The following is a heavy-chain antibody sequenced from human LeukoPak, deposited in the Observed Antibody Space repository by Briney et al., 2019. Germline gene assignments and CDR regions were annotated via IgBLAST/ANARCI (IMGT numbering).Heavy chain of an antibody. CDR3: ARDCIGCHGFDY. J-gene: IGHJ4*02. V-gene: IGHV1-18*01. CDR1: GYTFTSYG. CDR2: VSAYADNT. Sequence: ASVKVSCKASGYTFTSYGISWVRQAPGQGLEWMGWVSAYADNTNYVQKIQGRVTMTTDTSTSTAYMELRSLRSDDTAVYYCARDCIGCHGFDYWGQGTLVTVSS. D-gene: IGHD2-15*01.